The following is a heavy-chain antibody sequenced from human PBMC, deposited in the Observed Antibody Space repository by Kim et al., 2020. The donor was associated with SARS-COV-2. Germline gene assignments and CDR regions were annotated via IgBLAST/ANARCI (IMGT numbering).Heavy chain of an antibody. Sequence: ADPVKGRFTISRDNAKNSLYLQMNSLRAEDTAVYYCARGGYGDQWGVFDYWGQGTLVTVSS. CDR3: ARGGYGDQWGVFDY. D-gene: IGHD4-17*01. J-gene: IGHJ4*02. V-gene: IGHV3-21*01.